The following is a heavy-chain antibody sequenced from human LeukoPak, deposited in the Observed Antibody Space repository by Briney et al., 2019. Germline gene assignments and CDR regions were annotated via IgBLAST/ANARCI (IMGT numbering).Heavy chain of an antibody. CDR2: IIPIFGTA. V-gene: IGHV1-69*05. J-gene: IGHJ6*03. D-gene: IGHD2-2*01. CDR1: GYTFSDYF. CDR3: ARNGVGEYQLRLYYMDV. Sequence: SVKVSCKTSGYTFSDYFLHWLRQAPGQGLEWMGGIIPIFGTANYAQKFQGRVTITTDESTSTAYMELSSLRSEDTAVYYCARNGVGEYQLRLYYMDVWGKGTTVTVSS.